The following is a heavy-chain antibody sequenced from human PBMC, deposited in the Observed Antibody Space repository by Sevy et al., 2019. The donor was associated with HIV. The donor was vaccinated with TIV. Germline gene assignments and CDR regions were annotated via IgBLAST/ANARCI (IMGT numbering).Heavy chain of an antibody. V-gene: IGHV3-7*01. CDR2: IKQDGSEK. CDR1: GFTFSNNW. J-gene: IGHJ4*02. Sequence: QLGGSLRLSCVASGFTFSNNWMTWVRQAPGKGLQWVANIKQDGSEKYFVDSVKGRFTISRDNAKNSLYLQMSSLRVEDTAVYYCARGIFGSGSRLGLGYWGQGTLVTVSS. CDR3: ARGIFGSGSRLGLGY. D-gene: IGHD3-10*01.